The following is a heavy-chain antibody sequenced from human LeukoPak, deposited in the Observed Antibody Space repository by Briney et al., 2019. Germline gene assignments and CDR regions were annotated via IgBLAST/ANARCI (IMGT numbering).Heavy chain of an antibody. CDR2: ISGSGGST. Sequence: AGGSLRLSCAASGFTFSSYAMSWVRQAPGKGLEWVSAISGSGGSTYYADSVKGRFTISRDNSKNTLYLQMNSLRAEDTAVYYCTRDLGGSSSSHYYYMDVWGKGTTVTVSS. CDR1: GFTFSSYA. CDR3: TRDLGGSSSSHYYYMDV. J-gene: IGHJ6*03. D-gene: IGHD6-6*01. V-gene: IGHV3-23*01.